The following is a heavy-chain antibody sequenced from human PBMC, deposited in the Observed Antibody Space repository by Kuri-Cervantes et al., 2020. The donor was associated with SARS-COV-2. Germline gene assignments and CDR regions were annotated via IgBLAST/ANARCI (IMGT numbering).Heavy chain of an antibody. CDR3: ARDIVPVGATYDAFDI. CDR2: ISYDGSNK. Sequence: GGSLRLSCAASGFTFSSYATHWVRQAPGKGLEWVAVISYDGSNKYYADSVKGRFTISRDNSKNTLYLQMNSLRAEDTAVYYCARDIVPVGATYDAFDIWGQGTMVTVSS. V-gene: IGHV3-30-3*01. J-gene: IGHJ3*02. D-gene: IGHD1-26*01. CDR1: GFTFSSYA.